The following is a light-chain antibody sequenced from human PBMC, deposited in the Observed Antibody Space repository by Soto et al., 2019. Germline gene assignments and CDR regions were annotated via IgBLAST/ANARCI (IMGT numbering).Light chain of an antibody. V-gene: IGKV1-5*01. J-gene: IGKJ4*01. CDR1: QSISSW. CDR3: QKYNSAPLT. CDR2: DAS. Sequence: DIQMTQSPSTLSASVGDRVTITCRASQSISSWLAWYQQKPGKAPKLLIYDASNLESGVPSRFSGSRSGTEFTLTISSLRPEDVAAYYCQKYNSAPLTFGGGTKV.